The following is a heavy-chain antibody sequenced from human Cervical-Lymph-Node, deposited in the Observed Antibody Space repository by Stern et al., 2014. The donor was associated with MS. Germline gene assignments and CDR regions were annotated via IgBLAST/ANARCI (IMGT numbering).Heavy chain of an antibody. D-gene: IGHD4-11*01. J-gene: IGHJ4*02. CDR2: FYPSDSDI. Sequence: MQLVQSGAEVKKPGESLKISCRNSGGSFSKYAIAWVRQMSGKGLEWMGMFYPSDSDIRYSPSFQGQVTISADQSISTAYLQWSSLKASDTAIYYCATSLDADYIGYFDSWGQGTLVTVSS. CDR1: GGSFSKYA. CDR3: ATSLDADYIGYFDS. V-gene: IGHV5-51*03.